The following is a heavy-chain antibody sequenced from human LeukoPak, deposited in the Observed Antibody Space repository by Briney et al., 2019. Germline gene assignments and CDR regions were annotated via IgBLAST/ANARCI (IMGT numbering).Heavy chain of an antibody. CDR1: GFTFSSYA. J-gene: IGHJ4*02. CDR2: ISGGGGAT. CDR3: AKAVVAVAGTGYYFDY. D-gene: IGHD6-19*01. V-gene: IGHV3-23*01. Sequence: PGGSLRLSCAASGFTFSSYAMSWVRQAPRKGLEWVSAISGGGGATYYADSVKGRFTISRDNSKDTLYLQMNSLRAEDTAVYYCAKAVVAVAGTGYYFDYWGQGTLVTVSS.